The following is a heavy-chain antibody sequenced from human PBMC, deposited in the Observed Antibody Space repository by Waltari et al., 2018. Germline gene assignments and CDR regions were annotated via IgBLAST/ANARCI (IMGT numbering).Heavy chain of an antibody. J-gene: IGHJ6*02. D-gene: IGHD3-10*01. V-gene: IGHV4-34*01. CDR2: INRDGSN. Sequence: QVQLQQWGAGLLKPSETLSLPCAVYGGSFSGYFWSWVRQSPGKGLAWVGQINRDGSNKFNPSLKSRVAMSVDTIKSQISLRLTSVTAADAAVYYCARVGDYHGSGRFGLDVWGQGTRVTVSS. CDR1: GGSFSGYF. CDR3: ARVGDYHGSGRFGLDV.